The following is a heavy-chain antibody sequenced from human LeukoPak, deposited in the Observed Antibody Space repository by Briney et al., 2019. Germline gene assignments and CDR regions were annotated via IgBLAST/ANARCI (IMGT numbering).Heavy chain of an antibody. CDR2: INTNTGNP. D-gene: IGHD3-22*01. CDR1: GYTFTSYA. V-gene: IGHV7-4-1*02. J-gene: IGHJ6*02. CDR3: ARDRRYYYDSSGYPPQGMDV. Sequence: ASVKVSCKASGYTFTSYAMNWVRQAPGQGLEWTGWINTNTGNPTYAQGFTGRFVFSLDTSVSTAYLQISSLKAEDTAVYYCARDRRYYYDSSGYPPQGMDVWGQGTTVTVSS.